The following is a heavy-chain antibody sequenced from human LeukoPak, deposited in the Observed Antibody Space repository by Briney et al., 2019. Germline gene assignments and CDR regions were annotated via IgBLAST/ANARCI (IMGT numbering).Heavy chain of an antibody. J-gene: IGHJ2*01. CDR1: GGSISSGSYY. CDR2: IYTSGNT. D-gene: IGHD2-2*01. V-gene: IGHV4-61*02. CDR3: ARDRCSSTSCSDWYFDL. Sequence: PSETLSLTCTVSGGSISSGSYYWSWIRQPAGKGLEWIGRIYTSGNTNYNPSLKSRVTISVDTSKNQFSLKLSSVTAADTAVYYCARDRCSSTSCSDWYFDLWGRGTLVTVSS.